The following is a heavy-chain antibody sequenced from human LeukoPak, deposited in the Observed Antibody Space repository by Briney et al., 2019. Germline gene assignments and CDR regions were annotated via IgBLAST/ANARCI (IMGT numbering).Heavy chain of an antibody. Sequence: SETLSLTCAVYGGSFSGYYWSWIRQPPGKGLEWIGEINHSGSTNYNPSLKSRVTISVDTSKNQFSLKLNSVIATDTAVYYCARHYGPWGQGTLVTVSS. CDR3: ARHYGP. V-gene: IGHV4-34*01. CDR2: INHSGST. J-gene: IGHJ4*02. D-gene: IGHD3-16*01. CDR1: GGSFSGYY.